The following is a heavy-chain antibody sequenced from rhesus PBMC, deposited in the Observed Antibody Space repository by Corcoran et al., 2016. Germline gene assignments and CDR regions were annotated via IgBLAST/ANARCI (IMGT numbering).Heavy chain of an antibody. CDR1: GYSISSSY. CDR2: IYGSGSST. J-gene: IGHJ4*01. V-gene: IGHV4S11*01. D-gene: IGHD4-29*01. Sequence: QVQLQESGPGLVKPSETLSLTCAVSGYSISSSYWSWIRQAPGKGLEWIGYIYGSGSSTNYNPSLKSRVTLSVDTSKNQLSLKLSSVTTADTAVYYCAREGPGSSYFDYWGQGVLVTVSS. CDR3: AREGPGSSYFDY.